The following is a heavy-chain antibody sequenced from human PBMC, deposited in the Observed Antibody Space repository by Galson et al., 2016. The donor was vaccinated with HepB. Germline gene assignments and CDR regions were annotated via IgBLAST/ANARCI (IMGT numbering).Heavy chain of an antibody. CDR1: GFTFSSYA. CDR2: ISYDGSKK. J-gene: IGHJ3*02. D-gene: IGHD3-22*01. V-gene: IGHV3-30-3*01. Sequence: SLRLSCAAPGFTFSSYAMHWVRQAPGKGPEWVAGISYDGSKKYYAESVQGRFTISRDNSKNTLYLQMNSLRVEDTAMYYCARESARTFYYDSSGYRWAFDIWGQGTMVTVSS. CDR3: ARESARTFYYDSSGYRWAFDI.